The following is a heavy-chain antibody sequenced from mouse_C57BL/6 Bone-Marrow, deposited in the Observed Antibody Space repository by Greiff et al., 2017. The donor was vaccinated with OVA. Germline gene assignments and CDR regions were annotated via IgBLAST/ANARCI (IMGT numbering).Heavy chain of an antibody. J-gene: IGHJ4*01. V-gene: IGHV7-1*01. D-gene: IGHD4-1*01. Sequence: EVQGVESGGGLVQSGRSLRLSCATSGFTFSDFYMEWVRQAPGKGLEWIAASRNKANDYTTEYSASVKGRFIVSRDTSQSILYLQMNALRAEDTAIYYCARDVTGYYAMDYWGQGTSVTVSS. CDR2: SRNKANDYTT. CDR3: ARDVTGYYAMDY. CDR1: GFTFSDFY.